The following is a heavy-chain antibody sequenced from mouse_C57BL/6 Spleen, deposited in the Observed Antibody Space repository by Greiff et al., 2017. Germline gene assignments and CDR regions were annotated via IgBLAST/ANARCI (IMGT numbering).Heavy chain of an antibody. CDR3: ARGVTTGGWFAY. CDR2: IDPSDSET. CDR1: GYTFTSYW. J-gene: IGHJ3*01. D-gene: IGHD1-1*01. V-gene: IGHV1-52*01. Sequence: QVQLKQPGAELVRPGSSVKLSCKASGYTFTSYWMHWVKQRPIQGLEWIGNIDPSDSETHYNQKFKDKATLTVDKSSSTAYMQLSSLTSEDSAVYYCARGVTTGGWFAYWGQGTLVTVSA.